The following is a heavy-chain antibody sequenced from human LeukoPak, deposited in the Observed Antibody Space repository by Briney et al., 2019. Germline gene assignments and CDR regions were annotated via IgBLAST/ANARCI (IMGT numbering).Heavy chain of an antibody. CDR2: IYYSGST. CDR3: SRRSPLNWFDP. V-gene: IGHV4-39*01. CDR1: GGSISSSTYY. Sequence: SETLSLTCTVSGGSISSSTYYWGWIRQPPGKGLEWIGSIYYSGSTDYNPSLKTRVTMSVDTSKNQFSLKLSSVTAADTAVYYCSRRSPLNWFDPWGQGTLVTVSS. J-gene: IGHJ5*02.